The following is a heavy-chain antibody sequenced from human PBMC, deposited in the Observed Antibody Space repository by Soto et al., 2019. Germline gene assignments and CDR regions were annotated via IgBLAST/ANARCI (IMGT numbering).Heavy chain of an antibody. J-gene: IGHJ6*02. CDR1: GGSISSGGYY. V-gene: IGHV4-30-4*08. CDR2: IYYSGST. CDR3: ARAEPVHYYDSSGYSYYYYYGMDV. D-gene: IGHD3-22*01. Sequence: SETLSLTCTVSGGSISSGGYYWSWIRQHPGKGLEWIGYIYYSGSTYYNPSLKSRVTISVDTSKNQFSLKLSSVTAADTAVYYCARAEPVHYYDSSGYSYYYYYGMDVWGQGTTVTVSS.